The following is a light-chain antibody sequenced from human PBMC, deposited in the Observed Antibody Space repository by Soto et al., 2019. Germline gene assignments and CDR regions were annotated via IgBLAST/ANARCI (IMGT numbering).Light chain of an antibody. CDR2: EVS. Sequence: QSALTQPPSASGSPGQSVTISCTGTRSDVGVYNYVSWYQQHPGKAPKLLIYEVSKRPSGVPDRFSGSKSGNTASLTVSGLQAEDEADFYCSSYAGSNNVVFGGGTQLTVL. V-gene: IGLV2-8*01. CDR1: RSDVGVYNY. J-gene: IGLJ2*01. CDR3: SSYAGSNNVV.